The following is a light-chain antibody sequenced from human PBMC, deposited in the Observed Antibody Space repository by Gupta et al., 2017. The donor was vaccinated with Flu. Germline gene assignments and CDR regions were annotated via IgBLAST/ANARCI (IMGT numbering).Light chain of an antibody. Sequence: EIVLTQSPGTLSLSPGERATLSCRASQSISSSYLAWYQQKPGQAPRLLIYGASSRATGIPDRFSGSGSGTDFTLTISRLEPEDFAVYYCQPYGSSRAFGQGTRLDIK. V-gene: IGKV3-20*01. J-gene: IGKJ5*01. CDR1: QSISSSY. CDR2: GAS. CDR3: QPYGSSRA.